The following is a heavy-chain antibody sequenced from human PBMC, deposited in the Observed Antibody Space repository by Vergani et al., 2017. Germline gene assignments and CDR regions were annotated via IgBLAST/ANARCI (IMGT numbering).Heavy chain of an antibody. CDR1: GYTLTELS. V-gene: IGHV1-24*01. D-gene: IGHD4/OR15-4a*01. CDR2: FDPEDGET. Sequence: QVQLVQSGAEVKKPGASVKVSCKVSGYTLTELSMHWVRQAPGKGLEWVGGFDPEDGETIYAQKFQCRVTMNEDTATDTAYMELSSLRSAYTAGYYCATDRSAVSGLWWTFDYWGQGTLVTVSS. CDR3: ATDRSAVSGLWWTFDY. J-gene: IGHJ4*02.